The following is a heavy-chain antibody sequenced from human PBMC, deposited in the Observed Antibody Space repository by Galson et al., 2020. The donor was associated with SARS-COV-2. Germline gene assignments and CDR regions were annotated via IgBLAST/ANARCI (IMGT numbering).Heavy chain of an antibody. V-gene: IGHV4-59*01. J-gene: IGHJ3*02. CDR1: GDSITNYY. CDR3: ARVNQRERGRAFEI. Sequence: SETLSLTCTVSGDSITNYYWSWIRQSPEKGLEWIGYLYYSGSSNYSPSLKSRLTLSLDKPKNQFSLRLRSVTAADTAIYYCARVNQRERGRAFEIWGEGKMVTVSS. CDR2: LYYSGSS.